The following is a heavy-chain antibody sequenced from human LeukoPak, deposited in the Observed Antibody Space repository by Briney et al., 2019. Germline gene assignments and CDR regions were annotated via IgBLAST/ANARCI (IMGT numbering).Heavy chain of an antibody. V-gene: IGHV3-48*03. Sequence: PGGSLRLSCVASGFTFSSYEVNWVRQAPGKGLEWISYISSSGATIYYADSVKGRFTISRDNAKNSLYLQMNTLRAEDTALYYCATWSTIAWQDFDYWGQGTLVTAAS. CDR2: ISSSGATI. D-gene: IGHD2/OR15-2a*01. J-gene: IGHJ4*02. CDR1: GFTFSSYE. CDR3: ATWSTIAWQDFDY.